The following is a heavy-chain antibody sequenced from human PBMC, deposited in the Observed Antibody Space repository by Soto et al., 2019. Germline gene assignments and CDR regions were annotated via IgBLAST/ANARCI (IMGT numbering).Heavy chain of an antibody. CDR2: ISGSGGST. V-gene: IGHV3-23*01. D-gene: IGHD3-3*01. Sequence: GGSLRLSCAASGFTFSSYAMSWVRQAPGKGLEWVSAISGSGGSTYYADSVKGRFTISRDNPKNTLYLQMNSLRAEDTAVYYCAKDLATFWRGYSDYWGQGSLVIVSS. CDR1: GFTFSSYA. CDR3: AKDLATFWRGYSDY. J-gene: IGHJ4*02.